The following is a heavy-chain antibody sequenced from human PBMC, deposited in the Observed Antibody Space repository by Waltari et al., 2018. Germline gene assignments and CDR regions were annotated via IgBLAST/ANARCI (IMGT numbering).Heavy chain of an antibody. CDR3: AGETLGMARTLDY. V-gene: IGHV3-21*01. J-gene: IGHJ4*02. CDR1: GFTFSSYS. Sequence: EVQLVESGGGLVKPGGSLRLSCAASGFTFSSYSMNWVRQAPGKGLEWVSSISSSSSYIYYADSVKGRFTISRDNAKNSLYLQMNSLRAEDTAVYYCAGETLGMARTLDYWGQGTLVTVSS. D-gene: IGHD7-27*01. CDR2: ISSSSSYI.